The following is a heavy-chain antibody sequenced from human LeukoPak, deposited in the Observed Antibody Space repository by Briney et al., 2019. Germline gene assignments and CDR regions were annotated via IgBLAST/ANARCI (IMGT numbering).Heavy chain of an antibody. CDR3: AKPSLYYYDTSGYYRYWYFDL. V-gene: IGHV3-23*01. Sequence: GGSLRLSCAASGFTFSSYAMSWVRQAPGKGLEWVSAISGSGGSTYYADSVKGRFTISRDNSKNTLYLQMNSLRAEDTAVYYCAKPSLYYYDTSGYYRYWYFDLWGRGTLVTVSS. CDR1: GFTFSSYA. CDR2: ISGSGGST. J-gene: IGHJ2*01. D-gene: IGHD3-22*01.